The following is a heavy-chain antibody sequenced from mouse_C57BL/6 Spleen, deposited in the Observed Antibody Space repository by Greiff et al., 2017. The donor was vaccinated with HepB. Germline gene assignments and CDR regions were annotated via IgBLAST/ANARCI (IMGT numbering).Heavy chain of an antibody. CDR2: INPSTGGT. Sequence: VQLQQSGPELVKPGASVKISCKASGYSFTGYYMNWVKQSPEKSLEWIGEINPSTGGTTYNQKFKAKATLTVDKSSSTAYMQLKSLTSEDSAVYYCARLGLYYDYADYAMDYWGQGTSVTVSS. J-gene: IGHJ4*01. V-gene: IGHV1-42*01. CDR3: ARLGLYYDYADYAMDY. CDR1: GYSFTGYY. D-gene: IGHD2-4*01.